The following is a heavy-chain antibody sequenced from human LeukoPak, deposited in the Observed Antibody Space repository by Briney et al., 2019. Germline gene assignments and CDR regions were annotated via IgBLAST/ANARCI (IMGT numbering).Heavy chain of an antibody. CDR3: ARDLAGHYYGSGISFDY. CDR1: GFTFSDYY. J-gene: IGHJ4*02. V-gene: IGHV3-11*04. Sequence: GGSLRLSCAASGFTFSDYYMSWIRQAPGKGLEWVSYISSSGSTIYYADSVKGQFTISRDNAKNSLFLQMDSLRAEDTAVYYCARDLAGHYYGSGISFDYWGQGTLVTVSS. D-gene: IGHD3-10*01. CDR2: ISSSGSTI.